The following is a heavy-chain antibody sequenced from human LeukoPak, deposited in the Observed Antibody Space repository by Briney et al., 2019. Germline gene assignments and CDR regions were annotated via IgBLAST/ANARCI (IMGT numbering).Heavy chain of an antibody. Sequence: SETLSLTCTVSGGSISSYYWSWIRQPPGKGLEWIGYIYYGGSTNYNPSLKSRVTISVDTSKNQFSLKLSSVTAADTAVYYCARSHGVAPVDYWGQGTLVTVSS. D-gene: IGHD2-8*01. CDR2: IYYGGST. CDR3: ARSHGVAPVDY. V-gene: IGHV4-59*01. CDR1: GGSISSYY. J-gene: IGHJ4*02.